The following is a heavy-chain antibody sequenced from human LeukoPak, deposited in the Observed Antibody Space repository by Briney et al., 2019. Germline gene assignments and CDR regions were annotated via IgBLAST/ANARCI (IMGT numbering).Heavy chain of an antibody. CDR2: IYYSGTT. CDR1: GGSFSTSTDY. Sequence: TSSETLSLTCTVSGGSFSTSTDYWGWIRQPPGKGLEWIGYIYYSGTTNYNPSLKSRVTISVDTSKNQFSLKLSSVTAADTAVYYCARDRVRGNSNPFFDYWGQGTLVTVSS. J-gene: IGHJ4*02. D-gene: IGHD4-11*01. V-gene: IGHV4-61*01. CDR3: ARDRVRGNSNPFFDY.